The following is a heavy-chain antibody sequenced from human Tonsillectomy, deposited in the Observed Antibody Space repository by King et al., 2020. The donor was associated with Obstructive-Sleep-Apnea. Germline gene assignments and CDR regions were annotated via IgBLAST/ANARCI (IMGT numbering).Heavy chain of an antibody. CDR3: ARETYYYESSGYYSSYYFDY. V-gene: IGHV3-33*01. CDR1: GFTFSSYG. D-gene: IGHD3-22*01. Sequence: VQLVESGGGVVQPGRSLRLSCAASGFTFSSYGMHWVRQAPGKGLEWVAVIWYAGSNKYYADSVKGRFTISRDNSKNTLYLQTNSLRAEDTAVYYCARETYYYESSGYYSSYYFDYWGQGTLVTVSS. CDR2: IWYAGSNK. J-gene: IGHJ4*02.